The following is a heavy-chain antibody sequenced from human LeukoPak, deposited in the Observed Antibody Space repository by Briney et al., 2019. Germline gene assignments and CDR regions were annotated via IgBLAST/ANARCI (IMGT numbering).Heavy chain of an antibody. CDR2: IRYDGSNK. V-gene: IGHV3-30*02. J-gene: IGHJ4*02. CDR1: GFTFSSYG. D-gene: IGHD3-16*02. CDR3: AKGYRSGWYFDC. Sequence: GGSLRLSCAASGFTFSSYGMHWVRQAPGKGLEWVAFIRYDGSNKYYTAPLKSRFTTSRDNTKNTLYLQSNSLRAQGTGVYFSAKGYRSGWYFDCWGQGTVVTAS.